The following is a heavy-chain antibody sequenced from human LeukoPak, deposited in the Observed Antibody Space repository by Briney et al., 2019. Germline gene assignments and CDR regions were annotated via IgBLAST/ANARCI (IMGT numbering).Heavy chain of an antibody. CDR2: IYTGGST. J-gene: IGHJ4*02. Sequence: GGSLRLSCAASGFTVSSNCMSWVRQAPGKGLEWVSVIYTGGSTYYADSVKGRFTISRDNSKNTLYLQMNSLRAEDTAVYYCARGGYSKMAPLDYWGQGTLVTVSS. CDR1: GFTVSSNC. CDR3: ARGGYSKMAPLDY. V-gene: IGHV3-66*01. D-gene: IGHD2-15*01.